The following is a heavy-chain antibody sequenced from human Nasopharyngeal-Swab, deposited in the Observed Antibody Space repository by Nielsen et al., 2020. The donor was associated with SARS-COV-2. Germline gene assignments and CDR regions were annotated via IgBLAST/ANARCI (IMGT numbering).Heavy chain of an antibody. D-gene: IGHD1-26*01. CDR2: MNPNSGNT. J-gene: IGHJ4*02. CDR3: ARGGVGAVGGALDY. CDR1: GYNFTTYV. Sequence: ASVKVSCKASGYNFTTYVFNWVRQATGKGLEWMGWMNPNSGNTDYAQKFQGRVTMTRNTSIRTAYMELSSLRSEDTAVYYCARGGVGAVGGALDYWGQGTQVTVSS. V-gene: IGHV1-8*01.